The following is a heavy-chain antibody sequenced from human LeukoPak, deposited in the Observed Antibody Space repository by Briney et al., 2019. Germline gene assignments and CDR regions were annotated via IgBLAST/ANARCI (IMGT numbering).Heavy chain of an antibody. D-gene: IGHD6-13*01. CDR2: IYHSGSI. V-gene: IGHV4-38-2*01. CDR3: ARAGAAGGTWDS. CDR1: GYSISSGYY. Sequence: SETLSLTCAASGYSISSGYYWGWIRQPPGKGLDWIGNIYHSGSIYYNPSLTSRVTISVDTSKNHFSLMLSSVTAADTAVYYCARAGAAGGTWDSWGQGTLVTVSS. J-gene: IGHJ4*02.